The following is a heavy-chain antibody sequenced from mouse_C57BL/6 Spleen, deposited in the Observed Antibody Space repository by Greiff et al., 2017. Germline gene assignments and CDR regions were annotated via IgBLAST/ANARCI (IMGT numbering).Heavy chain of an antibody. CDR2: IYPGDGDT. CDR3: AKQAVYAMDY. V-gene: IGHV1-80*01. CDR1: GYAFSSYW. J-gene: IGHJ4*01. D-gene: IGHD3-2*02. Sequence: VQLQQSGAELVKPGASVKISCKASGYAFSSYWMNWVKQRPGKGLEWIGQIYPGDGDTNYNGKFKAKATLTVDKSSSTAYMQLKSLTSEDSAVYYCAKQAVYAMDYWGQGTSVTVSS.